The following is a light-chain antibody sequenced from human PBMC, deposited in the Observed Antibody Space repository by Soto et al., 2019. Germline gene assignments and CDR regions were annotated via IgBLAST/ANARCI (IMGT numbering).Light chain of an antibody. Sequence: DIVRTQSPDSLAVSLGERAAINCKSSQSVLFSSNNKNYLTWYQQKSGQPPKVLIYWASIRESGVPDRFSGSGSGTDFTLTISTLQAEDVALYYCQQYYSSPYTFGQGTRLEIK. V-gene: IGKV4-1*01. CDR3: QQYYSSPYT. CDR2: WAS. J-gene: IGKJ2*01. CDR1: QSVLFSSNNKNY.